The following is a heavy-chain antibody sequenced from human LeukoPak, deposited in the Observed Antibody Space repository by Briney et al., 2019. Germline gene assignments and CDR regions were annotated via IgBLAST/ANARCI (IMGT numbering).Heavy chain of an antibody. CDR3: ARVQYNWFDP. D-gene: IGHD6-19*01. Sequence: SETLSLTCTVSGGSISSSSYYWGWIRQLPGKGLEWIGSIYYSGSTYYNPSLKSRVTISVDTSKNQFSLKLSSVTAADTAVYYCARVQYNWFDPWGQGTLVTVSS. CDR2: IYYSGST. CDR1: GGSISSSSYY. J-gene: IGHJ5*02. V-gene: IGHV4-39*07.